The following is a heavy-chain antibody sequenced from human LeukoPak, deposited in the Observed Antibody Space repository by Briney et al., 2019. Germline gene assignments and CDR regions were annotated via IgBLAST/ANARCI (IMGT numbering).Heavy chain of an antibody. D-gene: IGHD6-19*01. J-gene: IGHJ4*02. CDR3: ARDSAQQWLPSY. Sequence: GASVTVSCKASGYTFTSYGISWVRQAPGQGLEWMGWISAYNGNTNYAQKFQGRVTITADESTSTAYMELSSLRSEDTAVYYCARDSAQQWLPSYWGQGTLVTVSS. CDR1: GYTFTSYG. V-gene: IGHV1-18*01. CDR2: ISAYNGNT.